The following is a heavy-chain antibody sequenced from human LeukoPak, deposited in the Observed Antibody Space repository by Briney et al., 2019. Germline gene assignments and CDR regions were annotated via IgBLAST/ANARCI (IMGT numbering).Heavy chain of an antibody. CDR1: GFTFSSYA. D-gene: IGHD4/OR15-4a*01. CDR2: ISGSGGST. Sequence: PGGSLRLSCAASGFTFSSYAMSWVCQAPGKGLEWVSAISGSGGSTYYADSVKGRFTISRDNSKNTLYLQMNSLRAEDTAVYYCAKTPYGGTVGYFDYWGQGTLVTVSS. CDR3: AKTPYGGTVGYFDY. J-gene: IGHJ4*02. V-gene: IGHV3-23*01.